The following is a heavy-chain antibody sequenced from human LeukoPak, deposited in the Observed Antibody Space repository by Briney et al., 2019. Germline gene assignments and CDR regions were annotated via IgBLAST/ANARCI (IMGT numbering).Heavy chain of an antibody. CDR1: GFTVSSNY. CDR2: IYSGGST. D-gene: IGHD3-10*01. J-gene: IGHJ6*02. Sequence: PGGSLRVSCAASGFTVSSNYMSWVRQAPGKGLEWVSVIYSGGSTYYADSVKGRFTISRDNSKNTLYLQMNSLRAEDTAVYYCARDMGLGYYYGMDVWGQGTTVTVSS. CDR3: ARDMGLGYYYGMDV. V-gene: IGHV3-66*01.